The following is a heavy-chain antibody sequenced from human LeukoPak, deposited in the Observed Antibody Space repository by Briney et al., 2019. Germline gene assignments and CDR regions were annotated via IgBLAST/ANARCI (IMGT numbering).Heavy chain of an antibody. CDR2: IYSGTT. CDR1: GFSVSDNS. V-gene: IGHV3-53*01. Sequence: PGGSLRLPCTVSGFSVSDNSMSWVRQAPGKGLEWVSFIYSGTTHYSDSVKGRFTISRDNSKNTLYLQMNSLRAEDTAVYYCARRAGAYSHPYDYWGQGTLVTVSS. CDR3: ARRAGAYSHPYDY. J-gene: IGHJ4*02. D-gene: IGHD4/OR15-4a*01.